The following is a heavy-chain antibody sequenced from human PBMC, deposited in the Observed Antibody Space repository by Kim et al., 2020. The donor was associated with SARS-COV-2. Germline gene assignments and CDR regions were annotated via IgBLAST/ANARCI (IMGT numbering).Heavy chain of an antibody. CDR3: VKRIGHHNDYLDY. J-gene: IGHJ4*02. D-gene: IGHD1-26*01. Sequence: GDSVKGRFTISRDNSKNTLYLQMNSLSAEDTAVYYCVKRIGHHNDYLDYWGQGTLVTVSS. V-gene: IGHV3-30*02.